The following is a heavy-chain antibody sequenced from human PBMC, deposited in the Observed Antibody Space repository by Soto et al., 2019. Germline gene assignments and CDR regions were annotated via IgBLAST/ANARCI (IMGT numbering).Heavy chain of an antibody. J-gene: IGHJ4*02. CDR1: GGTFNSFA. V-gene: IGHV1-69*13. D-gene: IGHD3-16*01. CDR2: ITPTFGTP. Sequence: SVKVSCKASGGTFNSFAINWVRQAPGQGLEWMGGITPTFGTPNYAPKFLGRVTISADESTNTAFMELSSLRTEDTALYYCADGGGGYGTWGQGTLVTVSS. CDR3: ADGGGGYGT.